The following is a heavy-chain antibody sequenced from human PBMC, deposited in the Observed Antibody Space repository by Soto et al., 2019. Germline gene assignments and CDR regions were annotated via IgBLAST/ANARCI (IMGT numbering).Heavy chain of an antibody. CDR2: INAGNGNT. D-gene: IGHD3-16*01. CDR3: ARNLAGGGSYFDY. J-gene: IGHJ4*02. V-gene: IGHV1-3*01. Sequence: QVQLVQSGAEVKKPGASVKVSCKASRYTFTSYAMHWVRQAPGQRHEWMGWINAGNGNTKYSQKFQGRVTITRDTSASTAYMELSSLRSEDTAVYYCARNLAGGGSYFDYWGQGTLVTVSS. CDR1: RYTFTSYA.